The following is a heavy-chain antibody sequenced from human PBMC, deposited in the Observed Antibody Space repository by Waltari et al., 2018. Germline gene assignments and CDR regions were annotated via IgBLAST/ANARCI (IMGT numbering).Heavy chain of an antibody. V-gene: IGHV4-59*01. CDR3: ARMQPYGGNSWLQH. CDR1: GGSISSYY. Sequence: QVQLQESGPGLVKPSETLSLTCTVSGGSISSYYWSWIRQPPGKGLEWIGYIYYSGSTNYNPSLKSRVTISVDTSKNQFSLKLSSVTAADTAVYYCARMQPYGGNSWLQHWGQGTLVTVSS. CDR2: IYYSGST. J-gene: IGHJ1*01. D-gene: IGHD4-17*01.